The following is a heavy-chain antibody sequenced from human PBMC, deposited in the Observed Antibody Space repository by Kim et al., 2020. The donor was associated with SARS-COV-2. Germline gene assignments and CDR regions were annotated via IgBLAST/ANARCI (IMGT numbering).Heavy chain of an antibody. D-gene: IGHD1-26*01. V-gene: IGHV3-64D*06. CDR2: ISGSGTSK. Sequence: GGSLRLSCAASGFTFSTYSLHWVRQAPGKGLEWVSTISGSGTSKYYAASVRGRFTVSSDTSKSTFYLQMSSLSVEDTAVYYCVEGRNGATLTGYSALDY. J-gene: IGHJ4*01. CDR3: VEGRNGATLTGYSALDY. CDR1: GFTFSTYS.